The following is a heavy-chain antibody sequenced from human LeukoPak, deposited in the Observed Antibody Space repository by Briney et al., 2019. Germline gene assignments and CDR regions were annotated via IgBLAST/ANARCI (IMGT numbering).Heavy chain of an antibody. CDR1: GFTFSSYA. Sequence: GSLRLSCAAPGFTFSSYAMSWVRQAPGKGLEWVSAISGSGGSTYYADSVKGRFTISRDNSKNTLYLQMNSLRAEDTAVYYCAKDRLPLSSGYYYVHFDYWGQGTLVTVSS. CDR2: ISGSGGST. J-gene: IGHJ4*02. V-gene: IGHV3-23*01. CDR3: AKDRLPLSSGYYYVHFDY. D-gene: IGHD3-22*01.